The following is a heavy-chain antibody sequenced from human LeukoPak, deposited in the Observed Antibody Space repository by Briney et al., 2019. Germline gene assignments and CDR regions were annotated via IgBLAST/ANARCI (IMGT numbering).Heavy chain of an antibody. Sequence: SSETLSLTCTVSGGSISSSSYYWGWIRQPPGKGLEWIGSIYYSGSTYYNPSLKSRVTISVDTSKNQFSLKLSSVTAADTAVYYCARDAGYQLSHPSQSLGGQSNWFDPWGQGTLVTVSS. J-gene: IGHJ5*02. D-gene: IGHD2-2*01. CDR1: GGSISSSSYY. CDR3: ARDAGYQLSHPSQSLGGQSNWFDP. V-gene: IGHV4-39*07. CDR2: IYYSGST.